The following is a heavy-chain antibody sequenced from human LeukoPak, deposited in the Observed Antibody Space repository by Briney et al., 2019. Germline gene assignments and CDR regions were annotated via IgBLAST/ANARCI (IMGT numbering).Heavy chain of an antibody. Sequence: GGSLRLSCAASGFTFSTYSMNWVRQAPGKGLEWVSSISSSSSYIYYADSVKGRFTISRDNAKNSLYLQMNSLRAEDTAVYYCARPAVQNLFDYWGQGTLVTVSS. CDR3: ARPAVQNLFDY. J-gene: IGHJ4*02. CDR2: ISSSSSYI. V-gene: IGHV3-21*01. D-gene: IGHD1-1*01. CDR1: GFTFSTYS.